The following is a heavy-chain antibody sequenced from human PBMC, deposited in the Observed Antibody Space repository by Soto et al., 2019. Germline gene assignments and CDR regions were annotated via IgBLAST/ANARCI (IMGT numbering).Heavy chain of an antibody. Sequence: ASVKVSCKASGYTFTSHAMHWVRQAPGQRLEWMGWINAGNGNTKYSQKFQGRVTITTDTSASTAYMELSSLRSEDTAVYYCARHQSHSSSYVDPWGQGTLVTVSS. CDR1: GYTFTSHA. CDR2: INAGNGNT. V-gene: IGHV1-3*01. CDR3: ARHQSHSSSYVDP. J-gene: IGHJ5*02. D-gene: IGHD6-13*01.